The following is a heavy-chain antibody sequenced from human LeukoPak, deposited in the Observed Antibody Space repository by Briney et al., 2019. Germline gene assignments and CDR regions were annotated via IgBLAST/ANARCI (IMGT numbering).Heavy chain of an antibody. Sequence: PGESLKISCKGSGYSFTSYWIGWVRQMPGKGLEWMGIIYSCDSDTRYSPYFQGKVTISADKSISTAYLQWSSLKASDTAMYYCARHWGAARDYYMDVWGKGTTVTVSS. D-gene: IGHD6-6*01. CDR1: GYSFTSYW. J-gene: IGHJ6*03. CDR2: IYSCDSDT. CDR3: ARHWGAARDYYMDV. V-gene: IGHV5-51*01.